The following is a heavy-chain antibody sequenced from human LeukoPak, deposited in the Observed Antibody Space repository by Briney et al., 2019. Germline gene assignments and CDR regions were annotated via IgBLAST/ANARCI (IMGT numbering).Heavy chain of an antibody. CDR3: ARPRGYSYGPPYY. D-gene: IGHD5-18*01. V-gene: IGHV5-10-1*01. CDR1: GYSFTSYW. J-gene: IGHJ4*02. Sequence: GASLKISCKGSGYSFTSYWISWVRQMPGKGLEWMGRIDPSDSYTNYSPSFQGHVTISADKSISTAYLQWSSLKASDTAMYYCARPRGYSYGPPYYWGQGTLVTVSS. CDR2: IDPSDSYT.